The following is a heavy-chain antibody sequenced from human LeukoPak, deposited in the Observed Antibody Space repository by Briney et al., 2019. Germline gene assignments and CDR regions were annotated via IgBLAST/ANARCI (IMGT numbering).Heavy chain of an antibody. V-gene: IGHV4-59*11. CDR2: ISYSGIT. D-gene: IGHD4-23*01. Sequence: SETLSLTCTVSGASISSHYWSWIRQSPGKGLEWIGYISYSGITNYNPPLKSRVTISVDTSKNHFSLRLSSVTAADTAVYYCARDVERMTTVVTPGYWGQGTLVTVSS. CDR3: ARDVERMTTVVTPGY. CDR1: GASISSHY. J-gene: IGHJ4*02.